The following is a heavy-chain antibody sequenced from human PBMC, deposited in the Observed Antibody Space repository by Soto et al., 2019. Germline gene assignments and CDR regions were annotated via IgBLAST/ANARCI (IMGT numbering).Heavy chain of an antibody. D-gene: IGHD3-10*01. CDR3: ARKMVWFGEPRDYYYGMDV. Sequence: GGSLRLSCAASGFTFDDYTMHWVRQAPGKGLEWVSLISWDGGSTYYADSVKGRFTISRDNSKNSLYLQMNSLRTEDTALYYCARKMVWFGEPRDYYYGMDVWGQGTTVTVSS. V-gene: IGHV3-43*01. CDR1: GFTFDDYT. CDR2: ISWDGGST. J-gene: IGHJ6*02.